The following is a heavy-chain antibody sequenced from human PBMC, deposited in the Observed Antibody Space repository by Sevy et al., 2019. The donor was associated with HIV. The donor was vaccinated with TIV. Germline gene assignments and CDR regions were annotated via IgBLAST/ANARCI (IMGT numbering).Heavy chain of an antibody. V-gene: IGHV4-59*01. D-gene: IGHD7-27*01. J-gene: IGHJ4*02. CDR1: GGSISTYY. CDR3: VRDPNWGSPGY. Sequence: SETLSLTCTVSGGSISTYYWSWIRQSSGKTLEWIGFIYYTGTTTYNPSLKSRVTISVDTSKNQFSLKLRSVTAADTAIYYCVRDPNWGSPGYWGQGTLVTDSS. CDR2: IYYTGTT.